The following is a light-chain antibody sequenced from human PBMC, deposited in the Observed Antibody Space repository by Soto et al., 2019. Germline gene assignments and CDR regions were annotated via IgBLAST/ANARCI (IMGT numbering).Light chain of an antibody. V-gene: IGLV1-47*01. Sequence: QSVLTQPPSASGTPGQRVTISCSGSSSNIGRNYVYWYQKVPGTAPKLLVYRNDQRPYGVPDRFSGSKSGTSASLAISRLRSEDEAEYFCSTWYDSLSGIIFGGGTKLTVL. CDR3: STWYDSLSGII. CDR2: RND. J-gene: IGLJ2*01. CDR1: SSNIGRNY.